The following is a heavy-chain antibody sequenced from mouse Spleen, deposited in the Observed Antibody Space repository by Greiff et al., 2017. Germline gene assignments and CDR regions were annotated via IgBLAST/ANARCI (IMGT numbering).Heavy chain of an antibody. CDR2: IDPSDSYT. J-gene: IGHJ3*01. Sequence: VQLQQPGAELVMPGASVKLSCKASGYTFTSYWMHWVKQRPGQGLEWIGEIDPSDSYTNYNQKFKGKATLTVDKSSSTAYMQLSSLTSEDSAVYYCARYSNYASWFAYWGQGTLVTVSA. D-gene: IGHD2-5*01. CDR3: ARYSNYASWFAY. CDR1: GYTFTSYW. V-gene: IGHV1-69*01.